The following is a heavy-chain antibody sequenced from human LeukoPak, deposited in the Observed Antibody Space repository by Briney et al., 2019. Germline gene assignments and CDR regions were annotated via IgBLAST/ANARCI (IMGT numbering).Heavy chain of an antibody. CDR1: GFTFSNYA. Sequence: SGGSLRLSCVASGFTFSNYAMNWVRQAPGKGLEWVSGVSGGGSSTYYADSVKGRFTISRDNSKNMLYLQMNSLRAEDTAVYYCAKDPYTSRYACCFDYWGQGTLVTVSS. J-gene: IGHJ4*02. V-gene: IGHV3-23*01. CDR2: VSGGGSST. D-gene: IGHD6-13*01. CDR3: AKDPYTSRYACCFDY.